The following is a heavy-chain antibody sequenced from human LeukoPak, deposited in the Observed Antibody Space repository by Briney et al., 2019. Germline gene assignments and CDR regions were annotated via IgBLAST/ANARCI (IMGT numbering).Heavy chain of an antibody. V-gene: IGHV1-69*13. J-gene: IGHJ6*02. CDR2: IIPIFGTA. Sequence: SVKVSCKASGGTLSSYAISWVRQAPGQGLEWMGGIIPIFGTANYAQKFQGRVTITADESTSTAYMELSSLRSEDTAVYYCARGPGYCSSTSCHNIYYYYGMDVRGQGTTVTVSS. CDR1: GGTLSSYA. D-gene: IGHD2-2*01. CDR3: ARGPGYCSSTSCHNIYYYYGMDV.